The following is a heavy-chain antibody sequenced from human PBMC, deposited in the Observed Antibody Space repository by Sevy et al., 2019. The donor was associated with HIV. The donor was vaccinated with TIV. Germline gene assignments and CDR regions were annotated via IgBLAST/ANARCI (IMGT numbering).Heavy chain of an antibody. Sequence: SETLSLTCTVSGGSMRGGGYYWTWIRQHPGKGLELIGYIYYSGSTYYNPSLRSRVAISIDTSKNQLSLKLTSVTAADTAVYYYATPKATPGGDYFDHWGQGKLVTVSS. CDR1: GGSMRGGGYY. CDR3: ATPKATPGGDYFDH. CDR2: IYYSGST. J-gene: IGHJ4*02. V-gene: IGHV4-31*03.